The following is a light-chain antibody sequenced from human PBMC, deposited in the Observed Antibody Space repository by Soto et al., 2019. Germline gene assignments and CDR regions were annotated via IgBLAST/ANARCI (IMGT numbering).Light chain of an antibody. CDR3: LQYGTFPRT. Sequence: ILLTQYPGTLSLSPGETATLSCRASQTVSSTYLAWYQHKPGRAPRLLIDGASTRATGIPARFSGSGSGTDFTLTISRLEPEDFAVYYCLQYGTFPRTFGQGTKVDI. V-gene: IGKV3-20*01. CDR2: GAS. CDR1: QTVSSTY. J-gene: IGKJ1*01.